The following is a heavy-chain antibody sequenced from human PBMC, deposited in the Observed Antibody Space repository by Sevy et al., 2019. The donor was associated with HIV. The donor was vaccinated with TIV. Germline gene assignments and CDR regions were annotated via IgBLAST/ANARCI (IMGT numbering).Heavy chain of an antibody. D-gene: IGHD3-3*01. CDR1: GFTFSSYG. Sequence: GGSLRLSCAASGFTFSSYGMHWVRQAPGKGLEWVAVISYDGSNKYYADSVKGRFTISRDNSKNTLYLQMNSLRPEDTAVYYCAKDGFPVYYDFWSGYYDFDYWGQGTLVTVSS. J-gene: IGHJ4*02. V-gene: IGHV3-30*18. CDR2: ISYDGSNK. CDR3: AKDGFPVYYDFWSGYYDFDY.